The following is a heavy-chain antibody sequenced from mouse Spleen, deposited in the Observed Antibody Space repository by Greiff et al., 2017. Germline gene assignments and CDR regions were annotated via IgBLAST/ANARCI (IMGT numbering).Heavy chain of an antibody. D-gene: IGHD3-2*02. Sequence: QVQLKQPGAELVMPGASVKLSCKASGYTFTSYWMHWVKQRPGQGLEWIGEIDPSDSYTNYNQKFKGKATLTVDKSSSTAYMQLSSLTSEDSAVYYCARGTAQAPYFDYWGQGTTLTVSS. V-gene: IGHV1-69*01. CDR3: ARGTAQAPYFDY. CDR1: GYTFTSYW. J-gene: IGHJ2*01. CDR2: IDPSDSYT.